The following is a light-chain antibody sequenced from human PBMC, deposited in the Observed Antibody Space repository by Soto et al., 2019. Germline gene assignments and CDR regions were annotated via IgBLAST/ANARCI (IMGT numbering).Light chain of an antibody. CDR1: QDISNY. Sequence: DIQMTQSPSSLSASVGDRVTITCHASQDISNYLNWYQQKPGKAPKLLIYDASNLETGVPSRVSGSGSGTDFPFTISSLQPEDIATYYCQQYDNLPLTFGGGTKVEIK. J-gene: IGKJ4*01. CDR2: DAS. CDR3: QQYDNLPLT. V-gene: IGKV1-33*01.